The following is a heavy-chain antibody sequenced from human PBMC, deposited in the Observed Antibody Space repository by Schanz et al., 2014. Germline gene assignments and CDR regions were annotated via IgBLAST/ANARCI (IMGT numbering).Heavy chain of an antibody. Sequence: LVDSGGGAFRPFGSPLLSCAASGSPLSISFLHWVRQAPGKGLEWVSCTNGDGTNAKYADSVKGRFTISRDNAKKTLSLQMISLRAEDTAIYFCTRSYYDFSWGSYRFRAFDIWGQGTTVIVSS. CDR1: GSPLSISF. J-gene: IGHJ3*02. CDR2: TNGDGTNA. CDR3: TRSYYDFSWGSYRFRAFDI. V-gene: IGHV3-74*01. D-gene: IGHD3-16*02.